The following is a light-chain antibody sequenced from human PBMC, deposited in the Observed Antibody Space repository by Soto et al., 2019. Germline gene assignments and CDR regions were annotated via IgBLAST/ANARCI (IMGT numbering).Light chain of an antibody. CDR1: QSVGSN. CDR2: GAS. V-gene: IGKV3-20*01. J-gene: IGKJ1*01. CDR3: HQDETPPRT. Sequence: EIVFTHCPATLSVSPGDGATLSCRASQSVGSNLAWYQQKPGQAPTLLIYGASSRATGIPDRFSGSGSGTDFTLTISRLEPEDFVVYYCHQDETPPRTFGQGTKVDIK.